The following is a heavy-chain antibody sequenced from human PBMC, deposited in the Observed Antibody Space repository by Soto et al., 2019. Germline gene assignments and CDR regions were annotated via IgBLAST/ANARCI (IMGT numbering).Heavy chain of an antibody. V-gene: IGHV1-69*02. CDR1: GGTFSSYT. CDR2: IIPILGIA. D-gene: IGHD2-15*01. Sequence: QVQLVQSGAEVKKPGSSVKVSCKASGGTFSSYTISWVRQAPGQGLEWMGRIIPILGIANYEQKFQGRVTITADKSTSTAYMELSSLRSEDTAVYYCATGVVVVAATDGYWGQGTLVTVSS. CDR3: ATGVVVVAATDGY. J-gene: IGHJ4*02.